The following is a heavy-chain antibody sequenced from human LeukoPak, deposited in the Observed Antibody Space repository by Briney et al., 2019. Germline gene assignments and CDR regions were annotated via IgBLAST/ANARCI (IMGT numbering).Heavy chain of an antibody. CDR3: TRHENDYGDYDWFDP. CDR2: ISYDGSNK. D-gene: IGHD4-17*01. CDR1: GFTFSNYG. J-gene: IGHJ5*02. V-gene: IGHV3-30*03. Sequence: GGSLRLSCAASGFTFSNYGMHWVRQAPGKGLEWVALISYDGSNKYYADSVKGRFTISRDNSKNTLYLQMISLRAEDTAVYYCTRHENDYGDYDWFDPWGPGTLVTVSS.